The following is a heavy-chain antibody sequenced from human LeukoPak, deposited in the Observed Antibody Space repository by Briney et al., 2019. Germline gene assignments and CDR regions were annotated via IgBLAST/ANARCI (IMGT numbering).Heavy chain of an antibody. CDR2: ISYSGST. D-gene: IGHD2-15*01. CDR1: GASISSYC. CDR3: ARHPALYCFHY. Sequence: PSETLSLTCTVSGASISSYCWSWIRQPPGKGLEWIGYISYSGSTNYNPSLKSRVTISADTSKNQVSLTLSSVTAADTAVYYCARHPALYCFHYPGQRGLVTVSS. J-gene: IGHJ4*02. V-gene: IGHV4-59*08.